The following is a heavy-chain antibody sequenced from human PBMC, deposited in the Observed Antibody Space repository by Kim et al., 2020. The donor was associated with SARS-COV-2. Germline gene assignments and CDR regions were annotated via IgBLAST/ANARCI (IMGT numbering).Heavy chain of an antibody. J-gene: IGHJ6*02. CDR2: MYNSGST. V-gene: IGHV4-59*11. CDR1: GGSITSHY. CDR3: ARGGYAYYFGLDV. D-gene: IGHD3-16*01. Sequence: SETLSLTCTVSGGSITSHYWNWIRQSPGKGLEWIGYMYNSGSTGYNPSLKSRVTISLDTSKNQFSLRLTSLTAADTAVYYCARGGYAYYFGLDVWGQGTTVTVSS.